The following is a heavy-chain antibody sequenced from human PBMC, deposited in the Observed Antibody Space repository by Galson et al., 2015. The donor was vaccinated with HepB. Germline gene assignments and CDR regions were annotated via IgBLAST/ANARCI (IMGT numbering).Heavy chain of an antibody. CDR1: GYTFITYD. J-gene: IGHJ6*03. D-gene: IGHD6-25*01. CDR2: MSPNSGNT. Sequence: SVKVSCKASGYTFITYDINWVRQATGQGLEWMGWMSPNSGNTGFVENFQGRVTMARDTSTSTVYMELSGLRSDDTAVYYCARGRMSYSGDYSYMDVWGKGTTVTVSS. V-gene: IGHV1-8*01. CDR3: ARGRMSYSGDYSYMDV.